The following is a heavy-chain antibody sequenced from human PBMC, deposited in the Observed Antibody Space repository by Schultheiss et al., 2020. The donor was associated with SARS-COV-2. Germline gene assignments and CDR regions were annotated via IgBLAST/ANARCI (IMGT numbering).Heavy chain of an antibody. J-gene: IGHJ4*02. V-gene: IGHV4-59*12. CDR1: GGSISSYY. CDR2: IYYSGST. D-gene: IGHD1-26*01. CDR3: ASSLLTHGNFVY. Sequence: SETLSLTCTVSGGSISSYYWSWIRQPPGKGLEWIGYIYYSGSTNYNPSLKSRVTISVDTSKNQFSLKLSSVTAADTAVYYCASSLLTHGNFVYWGQGTLVTVSS.